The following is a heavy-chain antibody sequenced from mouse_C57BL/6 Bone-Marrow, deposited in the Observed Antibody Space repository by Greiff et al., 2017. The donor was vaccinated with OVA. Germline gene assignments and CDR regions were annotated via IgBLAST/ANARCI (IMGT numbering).Heavy chain of an antibody. J-gene: IGHJ2*01. D-gene: IGHD1-1*01. CDR3: ARIPITTVEYLDY. CDR1: GYTFTSYW. Sequence: QVQLKQSGAELAKPGASVKLSCKASGYTFTSYWMHWVKQRPGQGLEWIGYINPSSGYTKYNQKFKDKATLTADKSSSTAYMQLSSLTYEDSAVYYCARIPITTVEYLDYWGQGTTLTVSS. CDR2: INPSSGYT. V-gene: IGHV1-7*01.